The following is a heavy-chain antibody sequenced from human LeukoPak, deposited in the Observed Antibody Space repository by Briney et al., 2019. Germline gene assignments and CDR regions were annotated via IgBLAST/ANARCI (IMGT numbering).Heavy chain of an antibody. CDR2: IIPIFGTA. J-gene: IGHJ4*02. CDR1: GGTFSSYA. Sequence: SVKVSCKASGGTFSSYAISWVRQAPGQGLEWMGRIIPIFGTANYAQKFQGRVTITTDESASTAYMELSSLRSEDTAVYYCARDLDGYSSSSVVYFDYWGQGTLVTVSS. D-gene: IGHD6-6*01. CDR3: ARDLDGYSSSSVVYFDY. V-gene: IGHV1-69*05.